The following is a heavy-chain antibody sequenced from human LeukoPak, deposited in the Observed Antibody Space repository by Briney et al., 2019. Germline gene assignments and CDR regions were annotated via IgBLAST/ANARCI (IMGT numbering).Heavy chain of an antibody. Sequence: SVKVFCKASGGTFSSYAISWVRQAPGQGLEWMGGIIPIFGTANYAQKFQGRVTITANESTSTAYMELSSLRSEDTAVYYCARREHGGDNWFDPWGQGTLVTVSS. J-gene: IGHJ5*02. V-gene: IGHV1-69*13. CDR2: IIPIFGTA. CDR1: GGTFSSYA. CDR3: ARREHGGDNWFDP. D-gene: IGHD3-10*01.